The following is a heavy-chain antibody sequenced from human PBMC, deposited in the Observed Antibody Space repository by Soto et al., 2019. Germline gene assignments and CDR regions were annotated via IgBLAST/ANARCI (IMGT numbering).Heavy chain of an antibody. CDR1: GGSISTYY. J-gene: IGHJ3*02. V-gene: IGHV4-4*07. CDR2: VYISGST. Sequence: QVQLQESGPGLVKPSETLSLTCTVSGGSISTYYWNWIRQSAGKGLEWIGRVYISGSTNYHPSLKSRVVMSVDTSNNQFSLQVTSVTAADTAVYHCARGGRDGFDIWGQGTMVTVSS. CDR3: ARGGRDGFDI.